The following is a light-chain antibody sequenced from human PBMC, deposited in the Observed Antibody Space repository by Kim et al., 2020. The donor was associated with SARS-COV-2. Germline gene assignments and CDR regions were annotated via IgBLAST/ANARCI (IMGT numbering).Light chain of an antibody. CDR1: QSISGS. J-gene: IGKJ4*02. CDR3: QQRSDWPLT. CDR2: DAC. Sequence: LAPGEGATRSCRASQSISGSLAWHQQTPGPAPSLIIDDACNSAAGIPAMCSGRGSGTVFTLTISSLEPEDFADYYCQQRSDWPLTFGGGTKVDIK. V-gene: IGKV3-11*01.